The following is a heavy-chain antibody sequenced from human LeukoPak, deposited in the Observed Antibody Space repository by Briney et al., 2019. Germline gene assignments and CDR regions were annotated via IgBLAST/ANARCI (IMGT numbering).Heavy chain of an antibody. D-gene: IGHD6-6*01. CDR3: ARGGMYSSSFRFDP. CDR1: GFTFSSYA. CDR2: ISGSGGST. V-gene: IGHV3-23*01. Sequence: PGGSLRLSCAASGFTFSSYAMSWVRQAPGKGLEWVSAISGSGGSTYYADSVKGRFTISRDNSKNTLYLQMNSLRAEDTAVYYCARGGMYSSSFRFDPWGQGTLVTVSS. J-gene: IGHJ5*02.